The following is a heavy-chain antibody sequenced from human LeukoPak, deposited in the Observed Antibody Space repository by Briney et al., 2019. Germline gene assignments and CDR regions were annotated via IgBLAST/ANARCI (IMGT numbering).Heavy chain of an antibody. CDR3: ARRSGGLDAFDI. Sequence: PSETLSLTCTVSSYSISSGYYWGWIRQPPGKGLERIGKIYHSGTTHFNPSLKSRVTISVDTSKNQFSLKLSSVTAADTAVYYCARRSGGLDAFDIWGQGTMVTVSS. CDR2: IYHSGTT. V-gene: IGHV4-38-2*02. J-gene: IGHJ3*02. D-gene: IGHD2-15*01. CDR1: SYSISSGYY.